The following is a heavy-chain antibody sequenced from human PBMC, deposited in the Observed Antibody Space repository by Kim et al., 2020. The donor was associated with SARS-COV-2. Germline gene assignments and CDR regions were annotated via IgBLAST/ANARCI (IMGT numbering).Heavy chain of an antibody. CDR2: ISYDGSNK. V-gene: IGHV3-30*18. CDR3: AKDRWAALAAAGLDY. CDR1: GFTFSSYG. J-gene: IGHJ4*02. Sequence: GGSLRLSCAASGFTFSSYGMHWVRQAPGKGLEWVAVISYDGSNKYYADSVKGRFTISRDNSKNTLYLQMNNLRAEDTAVYYCAKDRWAALAAAGLDYWGRGTLVTVSS. D-gene: IGHD6-13*01.